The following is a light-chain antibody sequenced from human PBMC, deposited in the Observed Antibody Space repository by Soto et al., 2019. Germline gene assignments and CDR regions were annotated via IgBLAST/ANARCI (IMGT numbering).Light chain of an antibody. CDR2: KAS. CDR1: QSISSW. J-gene: IGKJ1*01. V-gene: IGKV1-5*03. CDR3: QQYDTSSRG. Sequence: DLQMTQSPSTLSASVGDRVTITCRASQSISSWLAWYQQKPGEAPKLLIYKASSLESGVPSRFSGSGSGTEFTLTISSLQPDDSATYYCQQYDTSSRGFGQGTKVEI.